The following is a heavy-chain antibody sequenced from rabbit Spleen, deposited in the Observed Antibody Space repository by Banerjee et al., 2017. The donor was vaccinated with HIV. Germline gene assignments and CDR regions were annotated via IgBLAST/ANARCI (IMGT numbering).Heavy chain of an antibody. CDR3: ARDDPGSDGWYYFTL. J-gene: IGHJ4*01. D-gene: IGHD6-1*01. CDR1: GFSFSSSYW. CDR2: MYAGSTGST. V-gene: IGHV1S45*01. Sequence: QQQLEESGGDLVKPEGSLTLTCTASGFSFSSSYWICWVRQAPGKGLEWIACMYAGSTGSTYYANWAKGRFTISKTSSTTVTLQMTSLTAADTATYFCARDDPGSDGWYYFTLWGPGTLVTVS.